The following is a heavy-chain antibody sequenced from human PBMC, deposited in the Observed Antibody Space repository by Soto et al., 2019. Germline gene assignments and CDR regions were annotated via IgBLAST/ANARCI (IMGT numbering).Heavy chain of an antibody. Sequence: QVQLVQSAAEVKKPGSSVKVSCKASGGTPSISAISWVRQAPGQGLEWMGGIRISGTPNYGQKFQGRVTITADESTSTAYMELSSLRFEDTAVYYCAGVSYLDFWSGYYPTDHWGQGTLVSVSS. CDR3: AGVSYLDFWSGYYPTDH. J-gene: IGHJ4*02. V-gene: IGHV1-69*01. CDR2: IRISGTP. D-gene: IGHD3-3*02. CDR1: GGTPSISA.